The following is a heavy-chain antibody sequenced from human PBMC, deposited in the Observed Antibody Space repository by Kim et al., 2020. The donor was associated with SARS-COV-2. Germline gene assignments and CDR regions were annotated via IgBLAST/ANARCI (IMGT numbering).Heavy chain of an antibody. CDR2: INGGNGNT. J-gene: IGHJ5*02. CDR1: GYTFDTYA. CDR3: AREGSRSYNWLDP. V-gene: IGHV1-3*01. Sequence: ASVKVSCKASGYTFDTYALYWVRQAPGQRFEWMGWINGGNGNTRYSQNFQGRVTITRDTSATTAYMELSSLTFKDTAVYYCAREGSRSYNWLDPWGQGTLVTVSS. D-gene: IGHD3-10*01.